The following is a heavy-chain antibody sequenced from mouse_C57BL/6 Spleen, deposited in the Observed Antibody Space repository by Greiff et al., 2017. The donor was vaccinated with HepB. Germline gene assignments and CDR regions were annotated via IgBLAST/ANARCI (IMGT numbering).Heavy chain of an antibody. CDR2: IDPSDSYT. Sequence: VQLQQPGAELVRPGTSVKLSCKASGYTFTSYWMHWVKQRPGQGLEWIGVIDPSDSYTNYNQKFKGKATLTVDTSSSTAYMQLSSLTSEDSAVYYCARSGLPYYFDYWGQGTTLTVSS. V-gene: IGHV1-59*01. CDR3: ARSGLPYYFDY. D-gene: IGHD2-4*01. CDR1: GYTFTSYW. J-gene: IGHJ2*01.